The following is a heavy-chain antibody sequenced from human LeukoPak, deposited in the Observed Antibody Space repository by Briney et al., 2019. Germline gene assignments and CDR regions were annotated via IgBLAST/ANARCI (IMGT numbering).Heavy chain of an antibody. CDR2: IHPGDSDT. V-gene: IGHV5-51*01. CDR3: VRSSWYDADV. Sequence: GESLKISCKGSGSTFTSYWIGWVRQMPGKGLECMGIIHPGDSDTRYSPSFQGQVTISADKSISTAYLQWSSLKASDTAMYYCVRSSWYDADVWGQGTLVTVSS. J-gene: IGHJ4*02. D-gene: IGHD6-13*01. CDR1: GSTFTSYW.